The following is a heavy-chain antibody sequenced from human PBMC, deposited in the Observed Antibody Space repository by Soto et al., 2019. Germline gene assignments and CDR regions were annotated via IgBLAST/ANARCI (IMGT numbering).Heavy chain of an antibody. CDR3: AKSYYFDSSDALDS. D-gene: IGHD3-22*01. CDR1: GFTFSGYV. CDR2: ISGSGGAT. Sequence: PGGSLRLSCSASGFTFSGYVMNWVRQAPGKGLEWVSFISGSGGATYYADYVKGRFTISRDNYKDMLYLQMDSLRAEDTAVYYCAKSYYFDSSDALDSWGQGTLVTVSS. J-gene: IGHJ4*02. V-gene: IGHV3-23*01.